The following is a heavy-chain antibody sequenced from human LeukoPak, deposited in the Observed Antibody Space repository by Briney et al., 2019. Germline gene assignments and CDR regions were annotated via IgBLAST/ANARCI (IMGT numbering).Heavy chain of an antibody. J-gene: IGHJ4*02. V-gene: IGHV1-69*13. CDR3: ARDKNWKPDY. CDR1: GGTFSSYA. Sequence: SVKVSCKASGGTFSSYAINWVRQAPGQGLEWMGGIIPIFGTANYAQKFQGRVTITADESTSTVYMELRSLRSDDTAVYYCARDKNWKPDYWGQGTLVTVSS. D-gene: IGHD1-1*01. CDR2: IIPIFGTA.